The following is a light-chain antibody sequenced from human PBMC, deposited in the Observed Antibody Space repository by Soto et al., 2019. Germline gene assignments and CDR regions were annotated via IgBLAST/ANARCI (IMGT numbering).Light chain of an antibody. CDR3: QVWDSTNDHLV. CDR1: NIGGRT. CDR2: DDS. Sequence: SYELTQPPSVSVAPGQTARFTCAGNNIGGRTVHWYQQKPGQAPVLVVYDDSDRPSGIPERLSGSNSGNTATLTISRVEAGDEGDYYCQVWDSTNDHLVFGGGTKVTVL. V-gene: IGLV3-21*02. J-gene: IGLJ3*02.